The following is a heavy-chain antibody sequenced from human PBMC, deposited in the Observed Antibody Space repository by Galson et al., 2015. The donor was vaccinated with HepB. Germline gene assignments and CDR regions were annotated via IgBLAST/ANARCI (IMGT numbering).Heavy chain of an antibody. CDR2: IRSKANSYAT. J-gene: IGHJ6*03. D-gene: IGHD3-9*01. CDR1: GFTFSGSA. CDR3: TRRYDILTGYPYYMDV. V-gene: IGHV3-73*01. Sequence: SLRLSCAASGFTFSGSAMHWVRQASGKGLEWVGRIRSKANSYATAYAASVKGRFTISRDDSKNTAYLQMNSLKTEDTAVYYCTRRYDILTGYPYYMDVWGKGTTVTVSS.